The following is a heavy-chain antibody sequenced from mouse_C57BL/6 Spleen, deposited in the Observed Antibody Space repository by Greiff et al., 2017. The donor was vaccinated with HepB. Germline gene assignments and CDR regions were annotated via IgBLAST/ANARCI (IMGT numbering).Heavy chain of an antibody. V-gene: IGHV1-82*01. D-gene: IGHD2-13*01. Sequence: VQLQQSGPELVKPGASVKISCKASGYAFSSSWMNWVKQRPGKGLEWIGRIYPGDGDTNYNGKFKGKATLTADKSSSTAYMQRSSLTSEDSAVYLCARSGGDASVAYGGQRTLVTVSA. CDR1: GYAFSSSW. CDR2: IYPGDGDT. J-gene: IGHJ3*01. CDR3: ARSGGDASVAY.